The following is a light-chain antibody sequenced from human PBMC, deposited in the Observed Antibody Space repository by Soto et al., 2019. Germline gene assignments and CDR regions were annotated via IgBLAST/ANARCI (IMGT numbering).Light chain of an antibody. CDR3: QQYNDWPLT. Sequence: EFVLTQSPGTLSLSPAARVTLASRASQSVSSNLAWYQQKPGQAPSLLIYGAFTRATGIPARFSGTGSGTEFTLTISSLQSEDFALYYCQQYNDWPLTFGQGTKVDIK. J-gene: IGKJ1*01. CDR1: QSVSSN. CDR2: GAF. V-gene: IGKV3-15*01.